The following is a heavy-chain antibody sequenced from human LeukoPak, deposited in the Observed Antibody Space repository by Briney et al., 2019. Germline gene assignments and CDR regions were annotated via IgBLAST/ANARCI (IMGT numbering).Heavy chain of an antibody. CDR3: ARDQEPKMRLGHCRGGSCYPDY. D-gene: IGHD2-15*01. CDR2: ISSSSRYI. Sequence: GGSLRLSCEASGFTFSSYSMNWVRQAPGKGLEWVSAISSSSRYIFYADSVKGRFTISRDNANVLYLQMNSLRAEDTAVYYCARDQEPKMRLGHCRGGSCYPDYWGQGTLVTVSS. CDR1: GFTFSSYS. V-gene: IGHV3-21*06. J-gene: IGHJ4*02.